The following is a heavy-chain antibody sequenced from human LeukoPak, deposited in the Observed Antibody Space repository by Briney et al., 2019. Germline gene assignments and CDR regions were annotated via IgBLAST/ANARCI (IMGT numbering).Heavy chain of an antibody. CDR3: ARDIMAYDFWSGYYPQRGYYMDV. Sequence: ASVKVSCKASGGTFSSYAISWVRQAPGQGLEWMGWISAYYGNTNYAQKLQGRVTMTTDTSTSTAYKELSSLRSEDTAVYYCARDIMAYDFWSGYYPQRGYYMDVWGKGTTVTVSS. CDR1: GGTFSSYA. J-gene: IGHJ6*03. CDR2: ISAYYGNT. V-gene: IGHV1-18*01. D-gene: IGHD3-3*01.